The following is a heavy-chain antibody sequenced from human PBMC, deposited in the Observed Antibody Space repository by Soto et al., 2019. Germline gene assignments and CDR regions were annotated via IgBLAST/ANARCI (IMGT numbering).Heavy chain of an antibody. Sequence: QGQLQESGPGRVKPSETLSLTCNISGGSISHYYWSWIRQSPGKALEWIGYIYSNGGTNYNPSLKSRITISVDTSKYQCSLSLNSVTAADTAVYYCAGVMLRGSYYFGLDVWGQGNTVTVS. CDR2: IYSNGGT. CDR1: GGSISHYY. D-gene: IGHD3-10*01. J-gene: IGHJ6*02. V-gene: IGHV4-59*01. CDR3: AGVMLRGSYYFGLDV.